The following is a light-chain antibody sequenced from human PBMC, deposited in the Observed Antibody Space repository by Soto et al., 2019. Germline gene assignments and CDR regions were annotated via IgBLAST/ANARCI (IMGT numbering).Light chain of an antibody. CDR2: DAS. CDR1: QSVSSAY. J-gene: IGKJ5*01. V-gene: IGKV3-20*01. CDR3: QQYGSSPPIT. Sequence: EIVLTQSPDILSLSPGERATLSCRASQSVSSAYLAWFQQKPGQAPRLLIYDASNRATGIPARFSGSGSGTDFTLTISRLEPEDFAVYYCQQYGSSPPITFGQGTRLEI.